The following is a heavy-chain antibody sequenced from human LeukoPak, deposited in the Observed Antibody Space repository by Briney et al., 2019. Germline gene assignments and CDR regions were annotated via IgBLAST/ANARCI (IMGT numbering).Heavy chain of an antibody. CDR2: MKGGGET. J-gene: IGHJ4*02. CDR3: ARARWISPADAVC. Sequence: PGGSLTLSCLASGFSFTNYAMSWVRQAPARGPDWLSSMKGGGETFYADSVKGRCTLSRDISRNTVYLQLNNLRVEDTAIYYCARARWISPADAVCWGQGTQVTVSS. V-gene: IGHV3-23*01. CDR1: GFSFTNYA. D-gene: IGHD5-12*01.